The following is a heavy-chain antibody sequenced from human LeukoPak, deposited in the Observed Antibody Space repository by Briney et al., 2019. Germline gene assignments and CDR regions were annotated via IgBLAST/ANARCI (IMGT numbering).Heavy chain of an antibody. CDR2: IYYSGST. V-gene: IGHV4-31*03. CDR1: GGSISSGGYY. D-gene: IGHD2-2*01. CDR3: ARVYPPPVPRFDP. Sequence: SETLSLTCTVSGGSISSGGYYWSWIRQHPGKGLEWIGYIYYSGSTYYNPSLKSRVTISVDTSKNQFSLKLSSVTAADTAVYYCARVYPPPVPRFDPWGQGTLVTVSS. J-gene: IGHJ5*02.